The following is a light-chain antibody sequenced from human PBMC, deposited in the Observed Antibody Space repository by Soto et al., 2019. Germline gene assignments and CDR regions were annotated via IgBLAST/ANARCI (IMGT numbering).Light chain of an antibody. CDR3: AAWDDSLTGVI. CDR1: GSNIGSNI. J-gene: IGLJ2*01. V-gene: IGLV1-44*01. Sequence: QSVVTQPPSASGTLGQRVTISCSGSGSNIGSNIVNWYQQLPGTAPKLLIFNNNQRPSGVPDRFSGSKSGTSASLAISGLQSEDEADYYCAAWDDSLTGVIFGGGTKLTVL. CDR2: NNN.